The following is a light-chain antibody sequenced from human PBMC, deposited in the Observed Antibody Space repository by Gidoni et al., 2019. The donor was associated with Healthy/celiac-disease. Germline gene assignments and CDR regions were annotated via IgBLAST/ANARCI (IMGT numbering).Light chain of an antibody. CDR3: QQYYSYPGT. Sequence: AIRMTQSPSSFSASTGDRVTITCRASQGISSYLAWYQQKPGKAPKLLIYAASTLQSGVRSRFSGSGSGTDFTLTISCLQSEDFAIYYCQQYYSYPGTFGPGTKVDIK. J-gene: IGKJ3*01. V-gene: IGKV1-8*01. CDR2: AAS. CDR1: QGISSY.